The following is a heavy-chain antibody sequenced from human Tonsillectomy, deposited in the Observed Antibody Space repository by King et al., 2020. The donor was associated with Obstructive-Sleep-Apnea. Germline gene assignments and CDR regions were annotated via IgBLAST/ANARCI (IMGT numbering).Heavy chain of an antibody. CDR3: ARDGSGSYHRFDY. V-gene: IGHV3-33*01. CDR2: IWYDGSNK. CDR1: GFTFSSYG. Sequence: VQLVESGGGVVQPGRSLRLSCAAAGFTFSSYGMHWVRQAPGKGLEWVAVIWYDGSNKYYADSVKGRFTISRDNSKNMLYLQMNSLRAEDTAVYYCARDGSGSYHRFDYWGQGTLVTVSS. J-gene: IGHJ4*02. D-gene: IGHD3-10*01.